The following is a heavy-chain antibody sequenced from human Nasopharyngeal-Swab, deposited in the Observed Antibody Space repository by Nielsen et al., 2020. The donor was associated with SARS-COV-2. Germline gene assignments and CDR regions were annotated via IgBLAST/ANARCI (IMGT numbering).Heavy chain of an antibody. CDR2: IYYNGST. Sequence: SETLSLTCTVSGDSIAYSTFYWGWIRQPPGKGLEWIGNIYYNGSTYQNPSLKSRLTISVDKSKNQFSLQLSSVTAADTAVYYCVRSSGWYYFDYWAQGTQVTVSS. V-gene: IGHV4-39*01. CDR1: GDSIAYSTFY. J-gene: IGHJ4*02. CDR3: VRSSGWYYFDY. D-gene: IGHD6-13*01.